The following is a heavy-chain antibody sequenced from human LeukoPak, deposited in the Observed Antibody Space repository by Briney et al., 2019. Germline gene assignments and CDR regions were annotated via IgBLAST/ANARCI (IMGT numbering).Heavy chain of an antibody. CDR1: GGSIRSYY. V-gene: IGHV4-34*01. Sequence: KPSETLSLTCSVSGGSIRSYYWSWIRQPPGKGLEWIGEINHSGSTNYNPSLKSRVTISVDTSKNQFSLKLSSVTAADTAVYYCARQSFGSYYPFWGQGTLVTVSS. J-gene: IGHJ4*02. CDR2: INHSGST. CDR3: ARQSFGSYYPF. D-gene: IGHD3-10*01.